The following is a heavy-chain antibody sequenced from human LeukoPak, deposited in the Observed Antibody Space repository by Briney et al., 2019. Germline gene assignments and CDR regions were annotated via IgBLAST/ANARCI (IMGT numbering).Heavy chain of an antibody. CDR2: ISYDGSNK. CDR1: GFTISSYA. Sequence: GGSMIFSCAASGFTISSYAMHGVRQAPGKGLEWVVIISYDGSNKYYADSVKGRFTISRDNSKNTVSLQMNSLRAEDTAVYYCARESLQSNDYGDYYDYWGQGTLVTVSS. D-gene: IGHD4-17*01. V-gene: IGHV3-30-3*01. J-gene: IGHJ4*02. CDR3: ARESLQSNDYGDYYDY.